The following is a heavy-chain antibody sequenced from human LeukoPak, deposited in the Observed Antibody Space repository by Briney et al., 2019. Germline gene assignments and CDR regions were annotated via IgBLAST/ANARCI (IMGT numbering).Heavy chain of an antibody. CDR3: AKNGQWLVGYFDY. Sequence: VGSLRLSCAASGFTFSRYWMHWVRQAPGKGRMWVSRISPDGSTTLYADSVNGRFTISRDNSTNTLYLQMHSLRAEDTAVYYCAKNGQWLVGYFDYWGQGALVSVSS. CDR1: GFTFSRYW. J-gene: IGHJ4*02. CDR2: ISPDGSTT. V-gene: IGHV3-74*03. D-gene: IGHD6-19*01.